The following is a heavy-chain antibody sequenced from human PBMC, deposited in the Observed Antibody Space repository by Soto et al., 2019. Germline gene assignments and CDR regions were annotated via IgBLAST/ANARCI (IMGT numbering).Heavy chain of an antibody. CDR1: GYTFTGYY. J-gene: IGHJ4*02. Sequence: ASVKVSCKASGYTFTGYYMHWVRQAPGQGLEWMGWINPNSGGTNYARKFQGWVTMTRDTSISTAYMELSRLRSDDTAVYYCARISSWSRRYLDYWGQGTLVTVSS. CDR3: ARISSWSRRYLDY. D-gene: IGHD6-13*01. V-gene: IGHV1-2*04. CDR2: INPNSGGT.